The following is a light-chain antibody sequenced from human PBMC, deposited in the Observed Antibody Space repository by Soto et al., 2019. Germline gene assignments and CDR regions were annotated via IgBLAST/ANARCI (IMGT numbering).Light chain of an antibody. CDR3: QQRSNWPPIT. J-gene: IGKJ5*01. CDR2: DAS. Sequence: EVVLTQSPDTLSLSPGETATLSCRASQSVSSNLAWYQQKPGQAPRLLIYDASNRATGIPARFSGSGSGTDFTLTISSLEAEDFAVYYCQQRSNWPPITFGQGTRLEIK. V-gene: IGKV3-11*01. CDR1: QSVSSN.